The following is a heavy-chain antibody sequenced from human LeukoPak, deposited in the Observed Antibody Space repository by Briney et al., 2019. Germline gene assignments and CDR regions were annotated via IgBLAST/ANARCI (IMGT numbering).Heavy chain of an antibody. CDR3: ARAGPPYCSGGSCPLDY. CDR2: IYYSGST. Sequence: SETLSLTCTVSGGSISSGGYYWSWIRQHPGKGLEWIGYIYYSGSTYYNPSLKSRVTISVDTSKNQFSLKLSSVTAADTAVYYCARAGPPYCSGGSCPLDYWGQGTLATVSS. V-gene: IGHV4-31*03. CDR1: GGSISSGGYY. D-gene: IGHD2-15*01. J-gene: IGHJ4*02.